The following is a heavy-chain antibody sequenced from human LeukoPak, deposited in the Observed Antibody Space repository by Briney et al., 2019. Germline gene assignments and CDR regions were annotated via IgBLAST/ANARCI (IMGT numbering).Heavy chain of an antibody. CDR2: INPNSGGT. D-gene: IGHD6-19*01. CDR1: GYTFTGYY. J-gene: IGHJ5*02. Sequence: ASVKVSCKASGYTFTGYYMHWVRQAPGQGLEWMGWINPNSGGTNYAQKFQGRDTMTRDTSISTAYMELSRLRSDDTAVYYCARDPVGQWLVGWFDPWGQGTLVTVSS. CDR3: ARDPVGQWLVGWFDP. V-gene: IGHV1-2*02.